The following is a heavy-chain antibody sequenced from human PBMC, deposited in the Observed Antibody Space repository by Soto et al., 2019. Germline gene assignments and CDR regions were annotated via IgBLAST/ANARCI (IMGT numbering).Heavy chain of an antibody. J-gene: IGHJ5*02. CDR1: GGSISSYY. D-gene: IGHD2-2*01. V-gene: IGHV4-59*01. CDR3: AGDSTLGYCSSTSCRSNWFDP. CDR2: TYYSGST. Sequence: PSETLSLTCTVSGGSISSYYWSWIRQHPGKGLEWIGYTYYSGSTNYNPSLKSRVTISVDTSKNQFSLKLSSVTAADTAVYYCAGDSTLGYCSSTSCRSNWFDPWGQGTLVTVSS.